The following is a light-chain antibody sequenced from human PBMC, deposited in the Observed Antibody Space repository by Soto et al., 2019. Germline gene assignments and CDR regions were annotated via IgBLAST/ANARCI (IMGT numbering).Light chain of an antibody. CDR1: QSISSW. J-gene: IGKJ1*01. V-gene: IGKV1-5*01. CDR3: QQSNSYSWT. Sequence: DIQMTQSPSTLSASVVYRVTITCRTSQSISSWLAWYQQKPGKAPKLLIYDASSLESGVPSRFSGSGSGTEFTLTIGRLQPDDFATYYCQQSNSYSWTLGQETKVDIK. CDR2: DAS.